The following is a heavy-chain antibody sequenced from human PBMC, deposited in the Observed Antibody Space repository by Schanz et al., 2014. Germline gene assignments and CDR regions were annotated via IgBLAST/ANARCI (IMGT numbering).Heavy chain of an antibody. CDR1: GFTFSSYA. D-gene: IGHD6-13*01. V-gene: IGHV3-30*04. J-gene: IGHJ6*02. Sequence: VQLVESGGGLVKPGGSLRLSCAASGFTFSSYAMHWVRQAPGKGLEWVAVISYDGSNKYYADSVKGRFTISRDNSKNTLYLQMNSLRAEDTAVYYCARGGYSSKRSYGMDVWGQGTTVTVSS. CDR2: ISYDGSNK. CDR3: ARGGYSSKRSYGMDV.